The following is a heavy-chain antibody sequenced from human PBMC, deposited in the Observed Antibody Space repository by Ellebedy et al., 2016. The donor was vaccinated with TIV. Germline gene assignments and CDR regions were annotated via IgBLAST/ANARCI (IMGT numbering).Heavy chain of an antibody. CDR2: IDWDDDK. V-gene: IGHV2-70*01. D-gene: IGHD2-15*01. Sequence: SGPTLVKPTQTLTLTCTFSGFSLSTSGMCVSWIRQPPGKALEWLALIDWDDDKYYSTSLKTRLTISKDTSKNQVVLTMTNMDPVDTATYYCARSISSGGSYRGMYGMDVWGQGTTVTVSS. CDR3: ARSISSGGSYRGMYGMDV. J-gene: IGHJ6*02. CDR1: GFSLSTSGMC.